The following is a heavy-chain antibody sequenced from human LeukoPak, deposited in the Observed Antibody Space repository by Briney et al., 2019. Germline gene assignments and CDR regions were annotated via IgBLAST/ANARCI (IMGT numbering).Heavy chain of an antibody. CDR2: IRYDGSNK. Sequence: GGSLRLSCAASGFTFSSYGMHWVRQAPGKGLEWVAFIRYDGSNKYYADSVKGRFTISRDNSKNTLYLQMNSLRAEDTAVYYCARAGLMVRGVYNWFDPWGQGTLVTVSS. CDR3: ARAGLMVRGVYNWFDP. D-gene: IGHD3-10*01. CDR1: GFTFSSYG. V-gene: IGHV3-30*02. J-gene: IGHJ5*02.